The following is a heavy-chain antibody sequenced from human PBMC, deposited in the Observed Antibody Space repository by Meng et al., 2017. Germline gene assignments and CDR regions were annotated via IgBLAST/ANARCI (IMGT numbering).Heavy chain of an antibody. Sequence: KVSCKTSGYSFTNEWIGWVRQVPGKGLEWMGIIYPGDSDTRYSPSFQGQVTISADKSTSTAYLQWSSLKASDTAMYYCATTSGYYYDSSGHDAFDIWGQGTMVTVSS. J-gene: IGHJ3*02. D-gene: IGHD3-22*01. CDR2: IYPGDSDT. V-gene: IGHV5-51*01. CDR1: GYSFTNEW. CDR3: ATTSGYYYDSSGHDAFDI.